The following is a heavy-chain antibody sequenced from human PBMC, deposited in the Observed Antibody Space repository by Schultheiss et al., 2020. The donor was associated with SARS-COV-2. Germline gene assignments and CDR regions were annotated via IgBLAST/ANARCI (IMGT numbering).Heavy chain of an antibody. CDR3: ASGREVATMGGNYYYGMDV. Sequence: GGSLRLSCKGSGYSFTSYWIAWVRQMPGKGLEWMGIIYPGDSDTTYSPSFQGQVTISADKSISTAYLQWSSLKASDTAMYYCASGREVATMGGNYYYGMDVWGQGTTVTVSS. V-gene: IGHV5-51*01. D-gene: IGHD5-12*01. J-gene: IGHJ6*02. CDR2: IYPGDSDT. CDR1: GYSFTSYW.